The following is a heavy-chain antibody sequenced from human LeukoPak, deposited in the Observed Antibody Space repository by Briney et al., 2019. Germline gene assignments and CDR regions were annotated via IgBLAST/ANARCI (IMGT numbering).Heavy chain of an antibody. J-gene: IGHJ4*02. V-gene: IGHV1-2*02. Sequence: GASVKVSCKASGYTFTGYYMHWVRQAPGQGLEWMGWINPNSGGTNYAQKFQGRVTMTRDTSISTAYMELSRLRSDDTAVYYCARAWVPLAYCGGDCYTFDYWGQGTLVTVSS. CDR1: GYTFTGYY. CDR3: ARAWVPLAYCGGDCYTFDY. D-gene: IGHD2-21*02. CDR2: INPNSGGT.